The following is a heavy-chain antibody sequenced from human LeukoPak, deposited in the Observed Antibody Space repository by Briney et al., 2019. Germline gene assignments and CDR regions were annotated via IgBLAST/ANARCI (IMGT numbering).Heavy chain of an antibody. D-gene: IGHD3-10*01. CDR2: IYYSGST. CDR1: GGSISSGGYY. CDR3: AISRMVRGPLDY. J-gene: IGHJ4*02. V-gene: IGHV4-31*03. Sequence: SETLSLTCTVSGGSISSGGYYWSWIRQHPGKGLEWIGYIYYSGSTYYNPSLKSRVTISVDTSKNQFSLKLSSVTAADTAVYYCAISRMVRGPLDYWGQGTLVTVSS.